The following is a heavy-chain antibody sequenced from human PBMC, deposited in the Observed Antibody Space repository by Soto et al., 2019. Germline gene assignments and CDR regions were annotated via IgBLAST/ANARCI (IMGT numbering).Heavy chain of an antibody. D-gene: IGHD1-26*01. V-gene: IGHV1-2*04. CDR3: ASAKTSGPGGGTTTSFDY. CDR1: GYTFTCYY. J-gene: IGHJ4*02. Sequence: TSVKVSCKASGYTFTCYYMHWVRQAPGQGLEWMGWINPNSGGTNYAQKFQGWVTMTRDTSISTAYMELSRLRSDDTAVYYCASAKTSGPGGGTTTSFDYWGQGTLVTVSS. CDR2: INPNSGGT.